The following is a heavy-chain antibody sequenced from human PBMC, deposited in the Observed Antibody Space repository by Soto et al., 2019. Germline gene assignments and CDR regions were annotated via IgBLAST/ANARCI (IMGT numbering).Heavy chain of an antibody. J-gene: IGHJ5*02. CDR3: ARVRYDFWSGYFNWFDP. D-gene: IGHD3-3*01. CDR1: GYTFTSYG. Sequence: ASVKVSCKASGYTFTSYGISWVRQAPGQGLEWMGWISAYNGNTNYAQKLQGRVTMTTDTSTITAYMELRSLRSDDTAVYYCARVRYDFWSGYFNWFDPWGQGTLVTVSS. V-gene: IGHV1-18*01. CDR2: ISAYNGNT.